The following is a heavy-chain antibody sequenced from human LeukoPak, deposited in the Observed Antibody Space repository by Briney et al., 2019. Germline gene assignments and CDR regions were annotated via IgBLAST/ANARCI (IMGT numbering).Heavy chain of an antibody. J-gene: IGHJ4*02. CDR1: GFTFSNTW. Sequence: GGSLRLSCAASGFTFSNTWMSWVRQAPGKGLEWVGRIKSETDGGTTDYAAPVEGGFVISRDDSKNMLYLQMSGLKIEDTAVYYCTTAAALGWGQGTLVTVSS. CDR2: IKSETDGGTT. CDR3: TTAAALG. V-gene: IGHV3-15*01. D-gene: IGHD6-25*01.